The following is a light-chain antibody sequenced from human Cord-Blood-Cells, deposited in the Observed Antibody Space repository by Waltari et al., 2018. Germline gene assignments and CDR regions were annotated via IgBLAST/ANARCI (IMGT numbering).Light chain of an antibody. J-gene: IGKJ1*01. CDR1: QRVSSSY. CDR3: QQYGSSPPWT. Sequence: IVLTQSPGTLSLSPGERATLSCRAGQRVSSSYLAWYQQKPGQAPRLLIYGASSRATGIPDRFSGSGSGTDFTLTISRLEPEDFAVYYCQQYGSSPPWTFGQGTKVEIK. CDR2: GAS. V-gene: IGKV3-20*01.